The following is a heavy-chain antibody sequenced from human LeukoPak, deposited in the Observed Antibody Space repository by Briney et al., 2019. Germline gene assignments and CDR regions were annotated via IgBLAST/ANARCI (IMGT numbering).Heavy chain of an antibody. J-gene: IGHJ5*02. Sequence: GASVKVPCKASGYTFTSYYMHWVRQAPGQGLEWMGWINPNSGGTNYAQKFQGWVTMTRDTSISTAYMELSRLRSDDTAVYYCARGHFCSGGSCYEGGGWFDPWGQGTLVTVSS. CDR1: GYTFTSYY. CDR2: INPNSGGT. CDR3: ARGHFCSGGSCYEGGGWFDP. D-gene: IGHD2-15*01. V-gene: IGHV1-2*04.